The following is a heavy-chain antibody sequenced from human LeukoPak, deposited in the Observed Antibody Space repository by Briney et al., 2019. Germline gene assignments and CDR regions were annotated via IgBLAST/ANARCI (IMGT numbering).Heavy chain of an antibody. D-gene: IGHD3-22*01. V-gene: IGHV3-11*01. CDR2: ISSSGSTI. CDR3: ARYFYDSSGYYYFDY. J-gene: IGHJ4*02. CDR1: GFTFSDYY. Sequence: GGSLRLSCAASGFTFSDYYMSWIRQAPGKGLEWVSYISSSGSTIYYADSVKGRFTISRDNAKNSLYLQMNSLRAEDTAVYYCARYFYDSSGYYYFDYWGQGTLVTVSS.